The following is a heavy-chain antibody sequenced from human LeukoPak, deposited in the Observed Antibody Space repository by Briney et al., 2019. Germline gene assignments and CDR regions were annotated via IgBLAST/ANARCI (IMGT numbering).Heavy chain of an antibody. Sequence: ASVKVSCKASGYTFTSYAMNWVRQAPGQGLEWMGWINPNSGGTNYAQKFQGRVTMARDTSISTAYMELSRLRSDDTAVYYCARPPKGRVWFDPWGQGTLVTVSS. CDR2: INPNSGGT. CDR3: ARPPKGRVWFDP. CDR1: GYTFTSYA. D-gene: IGHD3-3*01. V-gene: IGHV1-2*02. J-gene: IGHJ5*02.